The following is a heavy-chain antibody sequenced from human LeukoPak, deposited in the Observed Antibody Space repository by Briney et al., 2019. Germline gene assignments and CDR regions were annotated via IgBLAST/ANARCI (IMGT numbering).Heavy chain of an antibody. J-gene: IGHJ6*02. D-gene: IGHD2-15*01. CDR3: AKDQDIVDYYGMDV. Sequence: QPGRSPRLSCAASGFTFDDYAMHWVRQAPGKGLEWGSGISWNSGSIGYADSVKGRFTISRDNAKNSLYLQMNSLRAEDTALYYCAKDQDIVDYYGMDVWGQGTTVTVSS. V-gene: IGHV3-9*01. CDR1: GFTFDDYA. CDR2: ISWNSGSI.